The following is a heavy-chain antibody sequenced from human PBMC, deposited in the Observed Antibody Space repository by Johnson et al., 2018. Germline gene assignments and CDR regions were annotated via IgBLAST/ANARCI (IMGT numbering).Heavy chain of an antibody. CDR2: ISYDGSNK. CDR3: VKGDQAAFDI. Sequence: QVQLVQSGGGVVQXGRSLRLSCAASGFTFSSYGMHWVRQAPGKGLEWVSVISYDGSNKDYADPVKGRFAISRDNSKNTLFLQMNSLRPEDTAVYYCVKGDQAAFDIWGHGTTVTVSS. J-gene: IGHJ3*02. V-gene: IGHV3-30*18. CDR1: GFTFSSYG.